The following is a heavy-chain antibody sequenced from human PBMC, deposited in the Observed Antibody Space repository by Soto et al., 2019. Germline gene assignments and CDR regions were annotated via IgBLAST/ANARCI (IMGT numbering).Heavy chain of an antibody. CDR3: ARGLSVTLFDN. J-gene: IGHJ4*02. D-gene: IGHD4-17*01. Sequence: QVQLQESGPGLVKPSQTLSLTCTVSGGSISTGGYYWTWIRQHPGKGLEWIGYIYYSGSTYYNPSLKSRVTISVDTSKNQFSLKLSSVTAADTTVYYCARGLSVTLFDNWGQGTLVTVSS. CDR2: IYYSGST. V-gene: IGHV4-31*03. CDR1: GGSISTGGYY.